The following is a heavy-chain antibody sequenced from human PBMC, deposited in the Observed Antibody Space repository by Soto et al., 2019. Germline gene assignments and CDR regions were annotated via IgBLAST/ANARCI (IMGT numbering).Heavy chain of an antibody. CDR3: ARGLSVTLFDN. J-gene: IGHJ4*02. D-gene: IGHD4-17*01. Sequence: QVQLQESGPGLVKPSQTLSLTCTVSGGSISTGGYYWTWIRQHPGKGLEWIGYIYYSGSTYYNPSLKSRVTISVDTSKNQFSLKLSSVTAADTTVYYCARGLSVTLFDNWGQGTLVTVSS. CDR2: IYYSGST. V-gene: IGHV4-31*03. CDR1: GGSISTGGYY.